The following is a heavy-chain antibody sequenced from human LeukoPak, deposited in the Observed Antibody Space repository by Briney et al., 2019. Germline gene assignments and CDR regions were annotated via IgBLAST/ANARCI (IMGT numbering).Heavy chain of an antibody. Sequence: GGSLRLSCAASGFTFSDYYMSWIRQAPGKGLEWVSYISSSGSTIYYADSVKGRFTISRDNAKNSLYLQMNSLRAEDTAVYYCARNLVGIAAAVDYFDYWGQGTLVTVSS. V-gene: IGHV3-11*01. CDR3: ARNLVGIAAAVDYFDY. J-gene: IGHJ4*02. CDR2: ISSSGSTI. D-gene: IGHD6-13*01. CDR1: GFTFSDYY.